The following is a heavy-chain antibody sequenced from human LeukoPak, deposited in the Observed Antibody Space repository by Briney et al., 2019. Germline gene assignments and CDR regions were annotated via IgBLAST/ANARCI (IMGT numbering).Heavy chain of an antibody. CDR3: AREGWSSSWYGYFDY. V-gene: IGHV3-11*01. CDR2: ISSSGSTI. J-gene: IGHJ4*02. D-gene: IGHD6-13*01. Sequence: SGGSLRLSCAASGFTFSDYYMSWIRQAPGKGLEWVSYISSSGSTIYYADPVKGRFTISRDNAKNSLYLQMNSLRAEDTAVYYCAREGWSSSWYGYFDYWGQGTLVTVSS. CDR1: GFTFSDYY.